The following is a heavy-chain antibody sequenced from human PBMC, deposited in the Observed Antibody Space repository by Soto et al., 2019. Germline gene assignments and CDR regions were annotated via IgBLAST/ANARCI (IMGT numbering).Heavy chain of an antibody. CDR3: AKDHDCDEPGRDYYYGMDV. J-gene: IGHJ6*01. CDR2: IAYEGSKK. D-gene: IGHD2-21*02. V-gene: IGHV3-30*18. CDR1: GLTFSRYG. Sequence: GGSLRLSCAASGLTFSRYGMHWVRQAPGKGREWVAVIAYEGSKKSYADSVEGRFTISRDKSKNTLYLQMISLRAEDTAVYYCAKDHDCDEPGRDYYYGMDVWGQGSTVTVSS.